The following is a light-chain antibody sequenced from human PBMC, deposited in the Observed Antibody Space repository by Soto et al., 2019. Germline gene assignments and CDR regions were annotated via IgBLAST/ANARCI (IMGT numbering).Light chain of an antibody. V-gene: IGKV3-15*01. CDR2: GAS. CDR3: QQYNNWPIT. J-gene: IGKJ5*01. Sequence: MTQSPSTLSASVRDRVTITCRASQSVSSNLAWYQLKPGQAPRLLIYGASTRATGIPARFSGSGSGTEFTLTISSLQSEDFAVYFCQQYNNWPITFGQGTRLEIK. CDR1: QSVSSN.